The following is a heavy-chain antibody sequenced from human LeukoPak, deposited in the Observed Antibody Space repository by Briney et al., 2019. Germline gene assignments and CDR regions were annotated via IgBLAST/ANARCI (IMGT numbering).Heavy chain of an antibody. J-gene: IGHJ6*02. Sequence: GGSLRLSCAASGFTFSSYAMTWVRQAPGKGLEWVSTISVSGGGTYYADSVTGRFTISKDNSKNTLYLQMNSLRAEDTAVYYCAKYGRSGYSSGMDVWGQGTTVTVSS. D-gene: IGHD2-15*01. CDR2: ISVSGGGT. CDR1: GFTFSSYA. V-gene: IGHV3-23*01. CDR3: AKYGRSGYSSGMDV.